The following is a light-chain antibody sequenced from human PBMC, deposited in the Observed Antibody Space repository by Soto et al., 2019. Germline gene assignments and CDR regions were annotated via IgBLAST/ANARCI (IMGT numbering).Light chain of an antibody. J-gene: IGKJ4*01. CDR3: QQRSNWPPLT. Sequence: EIVLTQSPATLSLSPGERATLSCRASQSVSSYLAWYQQKPGQAPRLLIYDASNRATGIPARFSGSGSGTDFTPTTSSIEPEDFAVYYCQQRSNWPPLTFGGGTKVEIK. CDR1: QSVSSY. V-gene: IGKV3-11*01. CDR2: DAS.